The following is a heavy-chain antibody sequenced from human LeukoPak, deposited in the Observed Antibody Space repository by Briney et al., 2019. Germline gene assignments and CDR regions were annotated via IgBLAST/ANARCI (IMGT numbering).Heavy chain of an antibody. V-gene: IGHV1-8*01. J-gene: IGHJ2*01. CDR1: GYTFTSYD. CDR3: ARGRKRYYDFWSGPWYFDL. Sequence: ASVKVSCKSSGYTFTSYDINWVRQATGQGLEWMGWMNPNSGNTGYAQKFQGRVTMTRNTSISTAYMELSSLRSEDTAVYYCARGRKRYYDFWSGPWYFDLWGRGTLVTVSS. CDR2: MNPNSGNT. D-gene: IGHD3-3*01.